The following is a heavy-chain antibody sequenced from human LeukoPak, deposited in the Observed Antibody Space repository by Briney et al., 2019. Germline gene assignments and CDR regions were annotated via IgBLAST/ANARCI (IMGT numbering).Heavy chain of an antibody. CDR3: ARSPISITGTPVHY. V-gene: IGHV1-2*02. J-gene: IGHJ4*02. CDR2: INPNNGGT. CDR1: GYTFTGYY. D-gene: IGHD1/OR15-1a*01. Sequence: GASVKLSCTASGYTFTGYYMHWVRQAPGQGLEWMGWINPNNGGTNYAQKFQGSVTMTRDTSISTAYMELSRLRSDDTAVHYCARSPISITGTPVHYWGQGTLVTVSS.